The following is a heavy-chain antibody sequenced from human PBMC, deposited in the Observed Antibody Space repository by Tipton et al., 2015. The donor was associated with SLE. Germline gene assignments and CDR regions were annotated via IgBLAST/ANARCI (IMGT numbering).Heavy chain of an antibody. V-gene: IGHV4-30-4*08. CDR2: IYYSGST. Sequence: TLSLTCTVSGGSISSGDYYWSWIRQPPGKGLEWIGYIYYSGSTYYNPSLKSRVTISVDTSKNQFSLKLSSVTAADTAVYYCAREGYDFWSGYYGYFDLWGRGTLVTVSS. CDR1: GGSISSGDYY. CDR3: AREGYDFWSGYYGYFDL. D-gene: IGHD3-3*01. J-gene: IGHJ2*01.